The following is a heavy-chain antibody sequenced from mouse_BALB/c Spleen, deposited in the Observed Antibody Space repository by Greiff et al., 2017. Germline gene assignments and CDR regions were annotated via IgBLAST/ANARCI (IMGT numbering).Heavy chain of an antibody. V-gene: IGHV1-84*02. CDR2: IYPGSGNT. J-gene: IGHJ4*01. CDR3: ARSDGLYAMDY. D-gene: IGHD3-1*01. Sequence: QVQLQQSGPELVKPGASVKMSCKASGYTFTSYVMHWVKQKPGQGLEWIGWIYPGSGNTKYNEKFKGKATLTVDTSSSTAYMQLSSLTSEDTAVYFCARSDGLYAMDYWGQGTSVTVSS. CDR1: GYTFTSYV.